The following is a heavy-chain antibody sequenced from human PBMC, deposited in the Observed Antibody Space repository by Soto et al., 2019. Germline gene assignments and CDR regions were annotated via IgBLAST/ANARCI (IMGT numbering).Heavy chain of an antibody. D-gene: IGHD3-22*01. J-gene: IGHJ4*02. CDR2: ISAYNGNT. CDR1: GYTFTSYG. Sequence: GASVKVSCKASGYTFTSYGISWVRQAPGQGLEWMGWISAYNGNTNYAQKLQGRVTMTTDTSTSTAYMELRSLRSDDTAVYYCARDQGFTYYYDSSGFADFDYWGQGTLVTVSS. V-gene: IGHV1-18*04. CDR3: ARDQGFTYYYDSSGFADFDY.